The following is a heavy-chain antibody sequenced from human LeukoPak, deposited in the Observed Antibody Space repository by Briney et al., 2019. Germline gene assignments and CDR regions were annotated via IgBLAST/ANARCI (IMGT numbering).Heavy chain of an antibody. V-gene: IGHV3-21*01. J-gene: IGHJ6*03. CDR1: GFTFSSYI. D-gene: IGHD4-11*01. CDR2: ISSSRSYI. Sequence: PGGSLRLSCAASGFTFSSYIMNWVRQALGKGLEWVSSISSSRSYIYYADSVKGRFTISRDNAKNSLYLQMNTLRAEDTAVYYCARYTRDSNWSELGYYMAVWGKGTTVTVSS. CDR3: ARYTRDSNWSELGYYMAV.